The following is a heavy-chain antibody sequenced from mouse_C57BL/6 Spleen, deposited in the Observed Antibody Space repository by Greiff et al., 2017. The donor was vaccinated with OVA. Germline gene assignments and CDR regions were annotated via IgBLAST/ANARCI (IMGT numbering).Heavy chain of an antibody. Sequence: DVKLVESGGDLVKPGGSLKLSCAASGFTFSSYGMSWVRQTPDKRLEWVATISSGGSYTYYPDSVKGRFTISRDNAKNTLYLQMSSLKSEDTAMYYCARHGQPMDYWGQGTSVTVSS. CDR3: ARHGQPMDY. CDR1: GFTFSSYG. J-gene: IGHJ4*01. V-gene: IGHV5-6*02. D-gene: IGHD3-3*01. CDR2: ISSGGSYT.